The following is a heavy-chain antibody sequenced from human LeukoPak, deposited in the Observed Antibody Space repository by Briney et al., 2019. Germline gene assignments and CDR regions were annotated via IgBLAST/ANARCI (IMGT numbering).Heavy chain of an antibody. CDR2: ISSNGGST. D-gene: IGHD5-18*01. CDR3: ARTPLDTAMAPYYYYYYGMDV. CDR1: GFTFSSYA. J-gene: IGHJ6*02. Sequence: GGSLRLSCAASGFTFSSYAMHWVRQAPGKGLEYVSAISSNGGSTYYVNSVKGRFTTSRDNSKNTLYLQMGSLRAEDMAVYYCARTPLDTAMAPYYYYYYGMDVWGQGTTVTVSS. V-gene: IGHV3-64*01.